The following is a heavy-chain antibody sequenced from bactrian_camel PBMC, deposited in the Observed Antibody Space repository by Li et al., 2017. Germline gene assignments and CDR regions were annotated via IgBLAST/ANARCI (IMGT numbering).Heavy chain of an antibody. J-gene: IGHJ4*01. Sequence: QLVESGGGSVQAGTSLTLTCVTSGYTDDGHCMGWFRQVPGKQREKVALIGSDKATHYSQTVKGRFSISKDDAKNTLYLQMNNLKPDDTAMYYCAAESPSLAGWKPTSLLNQFAYNYWGQGTQVTVS. CDR2: IGSDKAT. CDR3: AAESPSLAGWKPTSLLNQFAYNY. D-gene: IGHD5*01. CDR1: GYTDDGHC. V-gene: IGHV3S55*01.